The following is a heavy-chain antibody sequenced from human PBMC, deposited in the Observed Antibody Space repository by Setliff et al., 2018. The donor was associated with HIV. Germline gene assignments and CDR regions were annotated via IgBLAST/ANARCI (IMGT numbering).Heavy chain of an antibody. V-gene: IGHV1-2*06. J-gene: IGHJ5*02. CDR1: GYTFTDFY. D-gene: IGHD5-12*01. CDR2: INPKSGVA. Sequence: ASVKVSCKASGYTFTDFYIHWVRQAPGQGIEWIGRINPKSGVADYLKKFQGRVTMTTDTSTNTAHMELIRPRFDDTAVYYCARAHFLVAMTRNWFDPWGQGTLVTVSS. CDR3: ARAHFLVAMTRNWFDP.